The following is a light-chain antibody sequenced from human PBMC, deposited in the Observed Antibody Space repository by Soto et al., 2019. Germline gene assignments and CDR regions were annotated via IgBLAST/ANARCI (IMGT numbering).Light chain of an antibody. CDR2: DAS. J-gene: IGKJ5*01. CDR3: QQYTGPPTT. V-gene: IGKV3-11*01. CDR1: QSLGRY. Sequence: IVLTQSPATLSVSPGESATLSCRSSQSLGRYLAWYQQKPGQAPRLVIYDASHRATGIPVRFSGIWSGTDGTITITRLEPEDAEVYVGQQYTGPPTTFGQGTRLEIK.